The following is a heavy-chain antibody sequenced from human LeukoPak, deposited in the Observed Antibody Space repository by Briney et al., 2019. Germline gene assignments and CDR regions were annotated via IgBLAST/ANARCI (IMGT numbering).Heavy chain of an antibody. CDR2: IKHDGREK. V-gene: IGHV3-7*01. CDR1: GFTFETYW. Sequence: GGSLRLSCVASGFTFETYWMSWVRQAPGKGLEWLANIKHDGREKYVDSVKGRFTISRNNAKASVYLHMNSLRVEDTAIYYCARVRFPADCWGQGTLVTVSS. J-gene: IGHJ4*02. CDR3: ARVRFPADC. D-gene: IGHD2-2*01.